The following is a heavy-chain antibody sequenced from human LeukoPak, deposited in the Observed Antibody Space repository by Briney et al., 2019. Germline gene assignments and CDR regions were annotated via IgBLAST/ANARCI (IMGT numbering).Heavy chain of an antibody. CDR1: GFSFSTYP. CDR2: ILGGGGP. D-gene: IGHD3-10*01. V-gene: IGHV3-23*01. J-gene: IGHJ4*02. Sequence: GGSLRLSCSASGFSFSTYPMSWVRQAPGKGLECVAGILGGGGPFYGDSARGRFTVSRDNSKDTLYLQMDSLRGEDTALYYCAKDESVVGVNYFASWGEGTLVTVSS. CDR3: AKDESVVGVNYFAS.